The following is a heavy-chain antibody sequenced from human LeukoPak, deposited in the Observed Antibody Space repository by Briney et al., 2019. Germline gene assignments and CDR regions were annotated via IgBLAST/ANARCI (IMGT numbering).Heavy chain of an antibody. Sequence: ASVKVSCKASGYTFTGYYMHWVRQAPGQGLEWMGWINPNSGGTNYAQKFQGRVTMTRDTSISTAYMELSRLRSGDTAVYYCARARYYCSGGSCYRGFPGYWGQGTLVTVSS. CDR3: ARARYYCSGGSCYRGFPGY. J-gene: IGHJ4*02. V-gene: IGHV1-2*02. CDR1: GYTFTGYY. CDR2: INPNSGGT. D-gene: IGHD2-15*01.